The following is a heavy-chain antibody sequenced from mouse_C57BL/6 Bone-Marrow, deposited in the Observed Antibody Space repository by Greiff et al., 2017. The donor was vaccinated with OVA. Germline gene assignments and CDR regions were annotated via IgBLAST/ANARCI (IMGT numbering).Heavy chain of an antibody. CDR1: GYTFTSYW. CDR2: IDPSDSYT. Sequence: VQLQQPGAELVMPGASVKLSCKASGYTFTSYWMHWVKQRPGQGLEWIGEIDPSDSYTNYNQKFKGKSTLTVDKSSSTAYMQLSSLTSEDSAVYYGARQATTVVEGYYCDYWGQGTTLTVSS. D-gene: IGHD1-1*01. V-gene: IGHV1-69*01. J-gene: IGHJ2*01. CDR3: ARQATTVVEGYYCDY.